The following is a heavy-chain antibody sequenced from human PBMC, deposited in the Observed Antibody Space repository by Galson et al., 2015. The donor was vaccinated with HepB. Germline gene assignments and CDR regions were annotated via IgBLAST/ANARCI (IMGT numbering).Heavy chain of an antibody. CDR1: GYTFIGYH. CDR3: ARGRGYCISTSCYEFDY. CDR2: IYPGDSDT. V-gene: IGHV5-51*01. D-gene: IGHD2-2*01. J-gene: IGHJ4*02. Sequence: KVSCKASGYTFIGYHMHWVRQVPGKGLEWMAIIYPGDSDTRYSPSFQGQVTISADKSISTAYLQWSSLRASDTAMYYCARGRGYCISTSCYEFDYWGQGILVTVSS.